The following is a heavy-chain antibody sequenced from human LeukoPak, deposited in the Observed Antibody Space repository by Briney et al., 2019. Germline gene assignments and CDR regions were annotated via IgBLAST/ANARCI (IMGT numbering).Heavy chain of an antibody. V-gene: IGHV3-21*01. CDR3: ARDLRGSGRSGV. Sequence: GGSLRLSCAASGFTFSSYSMNWVRQAPGKGLEWVSSISSSSSYIYYADSVKGRFTISRDNAKNSLYLQMNSLRAEDTAVYYCARDLRGSGRSGVWGKGTTVTVSS. J-gene: IGHJ6*04. D-gene: IGHD3-10*01. CDR1: GFTFSSYS. CDR2: ISSSSSYI.